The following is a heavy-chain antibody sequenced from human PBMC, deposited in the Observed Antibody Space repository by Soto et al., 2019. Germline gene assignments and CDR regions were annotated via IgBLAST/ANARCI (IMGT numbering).Heavy chain of an antibody. J-gene: IGHJ4*02. CDR1: GGAITTYY. D-gene: IGHD3-10*01. CDR3: ARGPGGFGDFSLDY. CDR2: IYSGGST. Sequence: SETLSLTCTVSGGAITTYYCSCSRHPAGKGLEWIGRIYSGGSTNYNPSLRSRVTVSVDMSKNQFSLKLSSVTAADTAVYYCARGPGGFGDFSLDYWGQGTLVTVSS. V-gene: IGHV4-4*07.